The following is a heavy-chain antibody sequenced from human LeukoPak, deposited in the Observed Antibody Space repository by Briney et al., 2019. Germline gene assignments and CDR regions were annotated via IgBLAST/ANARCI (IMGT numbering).Heavy chain of an antibody. J-gene: IGHJ4*02. CDR1: GYTFTGYY. CDR3: ARKRDRWLVLDY. CDR2: ISAYNGNT. V-gene: IGHV1-18*04. D-gene: IGHD6-19*01. Sequence: ASVKVSCKASGYTFTGYYIHWVRQAPGQGLEWMGWISAYNGNTNYAQKLQGRVTMTTDTSTSTAYMELRSLRSDDTAVYYCARKRDRWLVLDYWGQGTLVTVSS.